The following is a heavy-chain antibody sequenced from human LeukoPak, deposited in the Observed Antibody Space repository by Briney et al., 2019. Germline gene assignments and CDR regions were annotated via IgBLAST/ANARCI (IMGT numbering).Heavy chain of an antibody. CDR3: AGSGRDYAFDI. CDR1: GFTFSSYS. CDR2: ISNSSSYI. V-gene: IGHV3-21*01. Sequence: GESLRLSCTASGFTFSSYSMNCVRQAPGKGVQWVSSISNSSSYIYYADSVKGRFTISRDNAKNSLYLQMNSLRAEDTAVYCCAGSGRDYAFDIWGQGTMVTVSS. D-gene: IGHD1-26*01. J-gene: IGHJ3*02.